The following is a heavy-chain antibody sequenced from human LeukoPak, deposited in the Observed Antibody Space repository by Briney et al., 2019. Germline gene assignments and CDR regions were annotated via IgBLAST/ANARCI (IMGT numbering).Heavy chain of an antibody. CDR3: ARAVATTEAY. D-gene: IGHD1-14*01. CDR1: GFTFSTYC. J-gene: IGHJ4*02. CDR2: LNQDGSGT. Sequence: GASLRLSCAASGFTFSTYCMTWVRQAPGKGLEWVSSLNQDGSGTYYADSVKGRFTISRDNAQKSLYLEMKSLRVKDPAVYYCARAVATTEAYWGEANLVTVSS. V-gene: IGHV3-7*03.